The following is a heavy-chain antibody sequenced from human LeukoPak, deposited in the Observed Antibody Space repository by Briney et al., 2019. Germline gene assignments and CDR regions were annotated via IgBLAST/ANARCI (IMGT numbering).Heavy chain of an antibody. CDR3: ATAVASSSGWYADY. V-gene: IGHV3-23*01. D-gene: IGHD6-19*01. Sequence: HPGGSLRLSCTASQFTFYNYAMSWVRQAPGKGLEWVSAISGSGNTTYFGDSVTGRFTISRDNRKNTIYLQMNSLRAEDTAVYYCATAVASSSGWYADYWGQGTLVTVSS. CDR2: ISGSGNTT. J-gene: IGHJ4*02. CDR1: QFTFYNYA.